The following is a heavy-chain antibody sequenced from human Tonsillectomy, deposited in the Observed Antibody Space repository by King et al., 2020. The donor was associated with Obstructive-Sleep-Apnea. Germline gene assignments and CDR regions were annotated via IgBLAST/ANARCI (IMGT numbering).Heavy chain of an antibody. CDR2: INSDGSST. Sequence: VQLVESGGGLVQPGGSLRLSCAASGFTFSSYWMQWVRQAPGTGLVWVSRINSDGSSTTYADSVEGRFTLSRDNAKNTLFLQMNSLRAEDTAVYYCARVAFSSPHFYYCGMDVWGQGTTVTVSS. CDR3: ARVAFSSPHFYYCGMDV. D-gene: IGHD3-3*02. V-gene: IGHV3-74*03. J-gene: IGHJ6*02. CDR1: GFTFSSYW.